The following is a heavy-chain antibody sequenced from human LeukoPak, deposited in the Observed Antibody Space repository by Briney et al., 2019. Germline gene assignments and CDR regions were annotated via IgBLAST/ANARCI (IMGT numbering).Heavy chain of an antibody. CDR1: GYSISSGYY. CDR3: AREASIAAAGTIDWFDP. V-gene: IGHV4-38-2*02. J-gene: IGHJ5*02. CDR2: IYHSGST. D-gene: IGHD6-13*01. Sequence: PSETLSLTCTVSGYSISSGYYWGWIRQPPGKGLEWIGSIYHSGSTYYNPSLKSRVTISVDTSKNQFSLKLSSVTAADTAVYYCAREASIAAAGTIDWFDPWGQGTLVTVSS.